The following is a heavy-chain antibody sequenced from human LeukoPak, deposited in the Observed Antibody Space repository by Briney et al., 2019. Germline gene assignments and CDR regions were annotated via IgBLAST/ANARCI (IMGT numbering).Heavy chain of an antibody. CDR2: ISTKSNNT. CDR1: GFIFSSYT. D-gene: IGHD6-19*01. V-gene: IGHV3-21*01. CDR3: ARHLRPHSSGWYDVGDY. Sequence: GGSLRLSCAASGFIFSSYTLNWVRQAPGKGLEWVSSISTKSNNTYYADSVKGRFTISRDNAENSLYLQMNSLRAEDTAVYYCARHLRPHSSGWYDVGDYWGQGTLVTVSS. J-gene: IGHJ4*02.